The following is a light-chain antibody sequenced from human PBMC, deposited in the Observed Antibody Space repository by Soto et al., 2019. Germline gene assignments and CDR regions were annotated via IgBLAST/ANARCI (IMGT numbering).Light chain of an antibody. J-gene: IGKJ4*01. Sequence: EIVLTQSPGTLSLSPGERATLSCRASQSVSSSYLTWYQQKPGQAPSLLIYGAYIRATGIPDRFSGSGSGTDFTLTISRLEPEDYAVYYCQHYGSSRITFGGGTKVEIK. CDR2: GAY. V-gene: IGKV3-20*01. CDR1: QSVSSSY. CDR3: QHYGSSRIT.